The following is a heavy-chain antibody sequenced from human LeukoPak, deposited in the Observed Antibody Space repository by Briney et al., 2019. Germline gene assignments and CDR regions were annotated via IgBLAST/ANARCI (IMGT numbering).Heavy chain of an antibody. J-gene: IGHJ6*03. D-gene: IGHD1-26*01. CDR3: ARAPGSSLRGYYYYYMDV. CDR2: ISGSGGST. CDR1: GFTFSSYA. V-gene: IGHV3-23*01. Sequence: PGGSLRLSRAASGFTFSSYAMSWVRQAPGKGLEWVSAISGSGGSTYYADSVKGRFTISRDNAKNSLYLQMNSLRAEDTALYYCARAPGSSLRGYYYYYMDVWGKGTTVTVSS.